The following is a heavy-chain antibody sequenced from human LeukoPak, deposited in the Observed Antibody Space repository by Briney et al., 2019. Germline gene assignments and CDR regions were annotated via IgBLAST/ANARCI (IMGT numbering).Heavy chain of an antibody. V-gene: IGHV3-30*02. D-gene: IGHD5-18*01. CDR2: IRYYGSNK. J-gene: IGHJ3*02. CDR1: VFTFSSYA. Sequence: GWSLRLSCAASVFTFSSYAMHWVRQAPAEGLQWVAFIRYYGSNKFYADSVKVLFTISRYNSKNAPYLKMNSLRAEDMDVYYCGKEDTEDFDIWGQGIMVTVYS. CDR3: GKEDTEDFDI.